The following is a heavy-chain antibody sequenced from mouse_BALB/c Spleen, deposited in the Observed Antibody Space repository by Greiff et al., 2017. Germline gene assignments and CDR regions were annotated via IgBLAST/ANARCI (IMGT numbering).Heavy chain of an antibody. J-gene: IGHJ2*01. Sequence: QVQLQQSGAELAKPGASVKMSCKASGYTFTSYWMHWVKQRPGQGLEWIGYINPSTGYTEYNQKFKDKATLTADKSSSTAYMQLSSLTSEDSAVYYCATHYGSSSYYFDYWGQGTTLTVSS. CDR2: INPSTGYT. V-gene: IGHV1-7*01. CDR1: GYTFTSYW. CDR3: ATHYGSSSYYFDY. D-gene: IGHD1-1*01.